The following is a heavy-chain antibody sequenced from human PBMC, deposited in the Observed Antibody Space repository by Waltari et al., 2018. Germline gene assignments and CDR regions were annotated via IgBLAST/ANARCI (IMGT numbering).Heavy chain of an antibody. CDR3: AKDGEGRIAAAGGSDFDY. J-gene: IGHJ4*02. CDR1: GFTFSSYG. Sequence: QVQLVESGGGVVEPGGSLRLSWAASGFTFSSYGLHWVRQAPGRGLEWVAFIRYDGSNKYYADSVKGRFTISRDNSKNTLYLQMNSLRAEDTAVYYCAKDGEGRIAAAGGSDFDYWGQGTLVTVSS. V-gene: IGHV3-30*02. D-gene: IGHD6-13*01. CDR2: IRYDGSNK.